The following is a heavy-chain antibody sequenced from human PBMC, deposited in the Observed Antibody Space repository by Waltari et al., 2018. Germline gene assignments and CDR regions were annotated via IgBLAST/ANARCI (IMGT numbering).Heavy chain of an antibody. CDR1: GRSFSGYY. CDR2: INHSGST. CDR3: ASSDSGYDCNRF. D-gene: IGHD5-12*01. J-gene: IGHJ4*02. Sequence: QVQLQQWGAGLLKPSETLSLTCAVYGRSFSGYYWNWIRQPPGKGLEWIGEINHSGSTNDNPSLKSRVTRSVDTSKNPFSLTLSSVPAAATAVYYCASSDSGYDCNRFWGQGTLVTVSS. V-gene: IGHV4-34*01.